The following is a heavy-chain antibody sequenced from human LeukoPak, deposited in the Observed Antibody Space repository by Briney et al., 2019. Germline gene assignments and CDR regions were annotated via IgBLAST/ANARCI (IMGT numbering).Heavy chain of an antibody. CDR1: GYTFTSYG. V-gene: IGHV1-18*01. CDR2: ISAYNGNT. D-gene: IGHD6-13*01. Sequence: ASVKVSCKASGYTFTSYGISWVRQAPGQGLEWMGWISAYNGNTNYAQKLQGRVTMTTDTSTSTAYMELRGLRSDDTAVYYCARGIAARRGGYYFDYWGQGTLVTVSS. J-gene: IGHJ4*02. CDR3: ARGIAARRGGYYFDY.